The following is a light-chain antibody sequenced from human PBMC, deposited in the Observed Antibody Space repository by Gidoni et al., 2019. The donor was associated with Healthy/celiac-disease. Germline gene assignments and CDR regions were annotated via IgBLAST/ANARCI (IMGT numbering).Light chain of an antibody. CDR2: KAS. Sequence: DIQMTQSPSTLSASVGDRVTITCRASQSISSWLAWYQQKPGKAPKLLIYKASSLESGVPSRFNGSGSRTEFTLTISSLQPDDFATYYCQQYNSYSWTFGQGTKVEIK. CDR1: QSISSW. J-gene: IGKJ1*01. CDR3: QQYNSYSWT. V-gene: IGKV1-5*03.